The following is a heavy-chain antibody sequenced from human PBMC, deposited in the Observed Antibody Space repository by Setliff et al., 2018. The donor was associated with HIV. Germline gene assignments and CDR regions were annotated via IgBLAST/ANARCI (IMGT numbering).Heavy chain of an antibody. V-gene: IGHV4-38-2*01. D-gene: IGHD3-22*01. Sequence: ASETLSLTCDVSGYSMKNGYWWGWVRQPPGKGLEWIGTIYLTGHTFYNPSLKSRVTMSVDTSKNQFSLRLTSVTAADTAVYYCARHDSGGYYSLDYWGQGTLVTVSS. J-gene: IGHJ4*02. CDR2: IYLTGHT. CDR1: GYSMKNGYW. CDR3: ARHDSGGYYSLDY.